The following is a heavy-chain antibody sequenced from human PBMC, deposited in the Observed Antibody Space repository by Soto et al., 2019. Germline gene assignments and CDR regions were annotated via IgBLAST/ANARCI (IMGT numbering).Heavy chain of an antibody. J-gene: IGHJ4*02. CDR2: INPSGGST. D-gene: IGHD2-15*01. CDR3: AREGDMFYFDY. CDR1: GYTFTSYY. Sequence: QVQLVQSGAEVKKPGASVKVSCKASGYTFTSYYMHWVRQAPGQGLEWMGIINPSGGSTSYAQKFRGRVTMTRDTSTSTVYMELSSPRSEDTAVYYCAREGDMFYFDYWGQGTLVTVSS. V-gene: IGHV1-46*01.